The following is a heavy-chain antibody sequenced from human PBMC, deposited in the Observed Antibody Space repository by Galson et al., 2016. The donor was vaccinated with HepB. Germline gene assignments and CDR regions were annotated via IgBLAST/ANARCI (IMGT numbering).Heavy chain of an antibody. J-gene: IGHJ5*02. D-gene: IGHD1-1*01. CDR2: IHYSGTT. V-gene: IGHV4-31*11. CDR1: GGSINRGGFY. CDR3: AREATTGTMYYFDP. Sequence: TLSLTCAVSGGSINRGGFYWSWIRQHPGKGLEWIGFIHYSGTTSYNPSPKSRLSISIGTSKNQISLKLSSVTAADTAVYYCAREATTGTMYYFDPWGQGVLVTVPS.